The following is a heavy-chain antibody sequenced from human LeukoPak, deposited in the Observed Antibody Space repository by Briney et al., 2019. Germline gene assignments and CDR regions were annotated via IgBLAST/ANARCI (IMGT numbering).Heavy chain of an antibody. CDR2: ILDSGYSP. Sequence: GGSLRLSCAASGFTFSSYAMSWVRQGPGGGLEWVPGILDSGYSPYYANSVKGRFTISRDNSNNSLYLQIDSLRAEDTAVYYCAKLGGHPLHNYYVGVWGKGTTVAVSS. CDR3: AKLGGHPLHNYYVGV. CDR1: GFTFSSYA. J-gene: IGHJ6*03. D-gene: IGHD3-16*01. V-gene: IGHV3-23*01.